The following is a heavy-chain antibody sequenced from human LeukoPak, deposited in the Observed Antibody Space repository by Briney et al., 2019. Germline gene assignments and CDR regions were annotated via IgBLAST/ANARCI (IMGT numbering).Heavy chain of an antibody. CDR1: GFTFGSYS. CDR2: ISSSSSTI. D-gene: IGHD1-7*01. CDR3: AAKLELSTKSYDY. Sequence: GGSLRLSCAASGFTFGSYSMNWVRQAPGKGLEWVSYISSSSSTIYYADSVKGRFTISRDNAKNSLYLQMNSLRDEDTAVYYWAAKLELSTKSYDYWGQGTLGTVS. J-gene: IGHJ4*02. V-gene: IGHV3-48*02.